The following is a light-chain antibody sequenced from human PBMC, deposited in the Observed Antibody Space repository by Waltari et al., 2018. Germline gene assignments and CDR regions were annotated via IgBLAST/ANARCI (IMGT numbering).Light chain of an antibody. J-gene: IGKJ2*01. CDR2: WAS. V-gene: IGKV4-1*01. CDR1: QNLFWPSNKKNY. CDR3: QQYYDVPYT. Sequence: DVVMTQSPDSLAVSLGERASSNCKSSQNLFWPSNKKNYLVGYQQKPGQPPKVLFFWASTREPGVPDRFSASGSETDFTLTVNGLQAEDVAIYYCQQYYDVPYTFGQGTRLEIK.